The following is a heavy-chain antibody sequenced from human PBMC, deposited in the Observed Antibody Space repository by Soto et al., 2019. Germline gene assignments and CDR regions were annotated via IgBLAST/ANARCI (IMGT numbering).Heavy chain of an antibody. J-gene: IGHJ6*03. Sequence: GGSLRLSCAASGFTVSSNYMSWVRQAPGKGLEWVSVIYSGGSTYYADSVKGRFTISRHNSKNTLYLQMNSLRAEDTAVYYCARARRIVATLDYYYMDVWGKGTTVTVSS. V-gene: IGHV3-53*04. CDR2: IYSGGST. CDR1: GFTVSSNY. CDR3: ARARRIVATLDYYYMDV. D-gene: IGHD5-12*01.